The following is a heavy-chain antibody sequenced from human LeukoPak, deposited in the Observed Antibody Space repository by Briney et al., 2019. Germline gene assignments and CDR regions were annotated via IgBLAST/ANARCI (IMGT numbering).Heavy chain of an antibody. J-gene: IGHJ4*02. CDR1: GFTFSSYS. CDR3: ATLSSGWYPSTFNTPPY. Sequence: GGSLRLSCAASGFTFSSYSMNWVRQAPGKGLEWVSSISSSSSYIYYADSVKGRFTISRDNAKNSLYLQMNSLRAEDTAVYYCATLSSGWYPSTFNTPPYWGQGTLVTVSS. D-gene: IGHD6-19*01. V-gene: IGHV3-21*01. CDR2: ISSSSSYI.